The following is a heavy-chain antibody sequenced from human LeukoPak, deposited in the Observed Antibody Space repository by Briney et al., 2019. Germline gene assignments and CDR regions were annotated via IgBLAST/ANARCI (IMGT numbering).Heavy chain of an antibody. CDR3: TRDAAVYDSSAYYYLW. J-gene: IGHJ4*02. CDR1: GGTFSRYA. Sequence: GSSVKVSCKAFGGTFSRYAISWVRQAPGQGLEWMGGITPMFVTANYAQKFQGRVTITADESTSTAYMELSSLRYEDTAVYYCTRDAAVYDSSAYYYLWWGQGTLVTVSS. V-gene: IGHV1-69*01. CDR2: ITPMFVTA. D-gene: IGHD3-22*01.